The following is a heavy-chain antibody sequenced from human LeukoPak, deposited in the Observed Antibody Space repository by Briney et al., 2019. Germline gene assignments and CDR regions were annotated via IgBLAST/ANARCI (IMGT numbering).Heavy chain of an antibody. CDR2: ISGRGSST. D-gene: IGHD6-6*01. Sequence: PGGSLRLSCAASGFTFSGYAMNWVRQAPGKGQERVSVISGRGSSTYYADSVEGRFTISRDNSMNTLYLQMNSPRAEDTAVYYCAKDRGSSSSDWYFDLWGRGTVVTVSS. V-gene: IGHV3-23*01. CDR1: GFTFSGYA. J-gene: IGHJ2*01. CDR3: AKDRGSSSSDWYFDL.